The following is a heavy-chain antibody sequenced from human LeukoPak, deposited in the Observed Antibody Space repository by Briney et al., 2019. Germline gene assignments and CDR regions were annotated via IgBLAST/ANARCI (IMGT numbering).Heavy chain of an antibody. CDR1: GYTFTSYD. D-gene: IGHD4-11*01. Sequence: ASVKVSCKASGYTFTSYDINWVRQATGQGLEWMGWMNPNSGNTGYAQKFQGRVTITRNTSISTAYMELSSLRSGDTAVYYCARGRGDYSNYGADYYYCMDVWGKGTTVTVSS. V-gene: IGHV1-8*03. CDR3: ARGRGDYSNYGADYYYCMDV. J-gene: IGHJ6*03. CDR2: MNPNSGNT.